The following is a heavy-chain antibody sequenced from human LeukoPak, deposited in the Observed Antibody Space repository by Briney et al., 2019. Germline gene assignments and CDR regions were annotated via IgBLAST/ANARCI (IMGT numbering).Heavy chain of an antibody. J-gene: IGHJ4*02. D-gene: IGHD6-19*01. CDR3: ARDDSSGVAFVY. V-gene: IGHV1-24*01. CDR1: GYTLTELS. CDR2: FDPEDGET. Sequence: ASVKVSCKVSGYTLTELSMHWVRQAPGKGLEWMGGFDPEDGETIYAQRFQGRVTMTEDTSTDTAYMELSSLRSEDTAVYYCARDDSSGVAFVYWGQGTLVTVSS.